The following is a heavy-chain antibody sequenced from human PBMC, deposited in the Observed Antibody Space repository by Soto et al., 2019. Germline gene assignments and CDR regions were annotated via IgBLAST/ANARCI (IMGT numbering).Heavy chain of an antibody. V-gene: IGHV3-30*18. Sequence: QVQLVESGGGVVQPGRSLRLSCAASGFTFSSYGMHWVRQAPGKGLEWVAVISYDGSNKYYADSVKGRFTISRDNSKNTLYLQMNSLRAEDTAVYYCAKSIAVAGTDYWGQETLVTVSS. CDR2: ISYDGSNK. CDR1: GFTFSSYG. D-gene: IGHD6-19*01. J-gene: IGHJ4*02. CDR3: AKSIAVAGTDY.